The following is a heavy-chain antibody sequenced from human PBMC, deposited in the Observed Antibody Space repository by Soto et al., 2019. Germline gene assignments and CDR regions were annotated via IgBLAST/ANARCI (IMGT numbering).Heavy chain of an antibody. V-gene: IGHV2-70*01. CDR1: GFSLNTSRMC. Sequence: SGPTLVNPQTLTLTCTFSGFSLNTSRMCVSWIRQPPGKALEWLALIDWDDDKYYSTSLKTRLTISKDTSKNQVVLTMTNMDPVDTATYYCARIRVLWFGELPTYYGMDVWGQGTTVTVSS. CDR3: ARIRVLWFGELPTYYGMDV. CDR2: IDWDDDK. D-gene: IGHD3-10*01. J-gene: IGHJ6*02.